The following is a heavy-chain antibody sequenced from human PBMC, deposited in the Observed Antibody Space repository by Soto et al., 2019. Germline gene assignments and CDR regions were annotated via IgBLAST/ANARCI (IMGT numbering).Heavy chain of an antibody. CDR3: ARELTYYDILTFYTDYCDY. CDR1: GFTFSSYS. D-gene: IGHD3-9*01. J-gene: IGHJ4*02. V-gene: IGHV3-21*01. CDR2: ISSSSSYI. Sequence: EVQLVESGGGLVKPGGSLRLSCAASGFTFSSYSMNWVRQAPGKGLEWVSSISSSSSYINYADSVKGRFSISRDNAKNSLNLQMHRQKAEDTAVYYCARELTYYDILTFYTDYCDYWGQGTLVTVSS.